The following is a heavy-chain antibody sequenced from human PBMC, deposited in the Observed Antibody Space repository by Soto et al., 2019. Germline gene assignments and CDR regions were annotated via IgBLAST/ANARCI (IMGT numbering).Heavy chain of an antibody. CDR2: ISAYNGNT. D-gene: IGHD3-22*01. V-gene: IGHV1-18*01. CDR1: GYTFTSYG. Sequence: ASVKVSCKASGYTFTSYGISWVRQAPGQGLEWMGWISAYNGNTNYAQKLQGRVTMTTDTSTSTAYMELRSLRSDDTAVYYCARVRYYYDSSGPIPXRYWGQGTLVTVSS. CDR3: ARVRYYYDSSGPIPXRY. J-gene: IGHJ4*02.